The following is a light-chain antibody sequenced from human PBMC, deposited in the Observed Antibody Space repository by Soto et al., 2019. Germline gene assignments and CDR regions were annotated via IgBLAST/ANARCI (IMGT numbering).Light chain of an antibody. Sequence: EIVLTPSPGTLSLSPGERVTLSCRASQSVNSSYLAWYQHKPGQAPRLLIYGASTRATGIPDRFSGSGSGTDFTLTIARLEPGDFAVYYCQQYGNSPQTFGQGTKVDI. CDR2: GAS. J-gene: IGKJ1*01. V-gene: IGKV3-20*01. CDR1: QSVNSSY. CDR3: QQYGNSPQT.